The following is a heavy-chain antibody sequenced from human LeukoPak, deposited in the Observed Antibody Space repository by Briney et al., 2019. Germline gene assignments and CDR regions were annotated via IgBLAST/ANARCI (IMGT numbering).Heavy chain of an antibody. V-gene: IGHV1-69*13. J-gene: IGHJ4*02. D-gene: IGHD1-26*01. Sequence: SVKVSCKASGGTFISYAISWVRQAPGQGLEWMGGIIPIFGTANYAQKFQGRVTITADESTSTAYMELSSLRSEDTAVYYCAREGEWELSFDYWGQGTLVTVSS. CDR1: GGTFISYA. CDR2: IIPIFGTA. CDR3: AREGEWELSFDY.